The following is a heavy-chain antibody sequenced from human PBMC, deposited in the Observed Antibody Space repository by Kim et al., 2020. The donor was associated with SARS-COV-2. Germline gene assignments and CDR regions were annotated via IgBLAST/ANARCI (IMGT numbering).Heavy chain of an antibody. D-gene: IGHD6-19*01. J-gene: IGHJ1*01. CDR3: ARPTYSSGWYFQH. V-gene: IGHV4-34*01. Sequence: SNPSRTSRVTISVATSKTQFSLKLSSVTAADTAVYYCARPTYSSGWYFQHWGQGTLVTVSS.